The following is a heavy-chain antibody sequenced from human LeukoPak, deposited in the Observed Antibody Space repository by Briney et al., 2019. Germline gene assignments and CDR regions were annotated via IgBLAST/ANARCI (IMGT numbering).Heavy chain of an antibody. Sequence: GGSLRLSCAASGLTFNHYAVWVRQASGKGLDWVAAISGSGDRTYHADSVQGRFTISRDNSKNTLYLQMNSLRVEDTAVYFCAKDVHNYGVDVWGQGTMVTVSS. CDR1: GLTFNHYA. J-gene: IGHJ6*02. D-gene: IGHD3-10*02. CDR3: AKDVHNYGVDV. V-gene: IGHV3-23*01. CDR2: ISGSGDRT.